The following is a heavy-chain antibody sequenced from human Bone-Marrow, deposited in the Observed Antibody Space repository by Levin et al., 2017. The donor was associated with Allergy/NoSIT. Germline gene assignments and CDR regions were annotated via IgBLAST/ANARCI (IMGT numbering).Heavy chain of an antibody. CDR2: ISWDGVAI. CDR1: GFTFDDYA. Sequence: LSLTCAASGFTFDDYAMQWVRQVPGKGPEWVAGISWDGVAIGYADSVKGRFTISRDNAKNSLYLQMNSLRTEDTALYYCARSRIEVGGKDVWGQGTTVTVFS. J-gene: IGHJ6*02. CDR3: ARSRIEVGGKDV. V-gene: IGHV3-9*01. D-gene: IGHD3-22*01.